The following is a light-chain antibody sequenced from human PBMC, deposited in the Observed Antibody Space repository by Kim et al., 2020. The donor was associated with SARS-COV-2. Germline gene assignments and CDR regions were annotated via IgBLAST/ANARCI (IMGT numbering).Light chain of an antibody. CDR1: QDIKNY. J-gene: IGKJ4*01. CDR2: AAS. CDR3: QQYRTYPLT. V-gene: IGKV1-16*02. Sequence: AFVGDRVTITCRANQDIKNYLAWSQQKPGKAPKSLSYAASSVRSGVPSKFSGSGSGTEFTLTITSLQPEDFATYYCQQYRTYPLTFGGGTKVDIK.